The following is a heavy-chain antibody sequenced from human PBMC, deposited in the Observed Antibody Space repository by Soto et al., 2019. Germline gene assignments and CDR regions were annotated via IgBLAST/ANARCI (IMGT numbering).Heavy chain of an antibody. CDR1: GASISGGDYY. CDR2: IYYTGNT. CDR3: ARATYDSSTYYVDY. D-gene: IGHD3-22*01. Sequence: QVQLQESGPGLVKPSQTLSLTCTVSGASISGGDYYWTWIRQPPGKGLEWIGSIYYTGNTYSNPSLESRLSISVDPSNNLFARRLTSVSAPDAAIYFCARATYDSSTYYVDYWGQGTLVTVSS. J-gene: IGHJ4*02. V-gene: IGHV4-30-4*01.